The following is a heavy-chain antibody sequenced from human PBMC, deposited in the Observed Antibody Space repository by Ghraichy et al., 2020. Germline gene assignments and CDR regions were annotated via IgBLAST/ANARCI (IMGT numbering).Heavy chain of an antibody. CDR3: ARVLGGSG. Sequence: GGSLRLSCAASGFTFSSYSMNWVRQAPGKGLEWVSYISTSSSTIYYEDSVKGRFTISRDNGKNSLYLQMNSLRAEDMAVYYCARVLGGSGWGQGVLVTVSS. V-gene: IGHV3-48*01. D-gene: IGHD6-19*01. J-gene: IGHJ4*02. CDR2: ISTSSSTI. CDR1: GFTFSSYS.